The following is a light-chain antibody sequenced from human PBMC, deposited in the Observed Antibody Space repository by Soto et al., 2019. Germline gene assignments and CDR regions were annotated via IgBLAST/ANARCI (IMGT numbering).Light chain of an antibody. J-gene: IGKJ1*01. CDR1: LSVSSNY. CDR2: GAS. V-gene: IGKV3-20*01. Sequence: EIVLTQSPGTLSLSPGERATLSCRASLSVSSNYLAWYQQKPGQAPRLLIYGASSRATGIPDRFSGSESGTDFTLTISTLEPEDFAVYYCRQYGSSPWTFGQGTKVEIK. CDR3: RQYGSSPWT.